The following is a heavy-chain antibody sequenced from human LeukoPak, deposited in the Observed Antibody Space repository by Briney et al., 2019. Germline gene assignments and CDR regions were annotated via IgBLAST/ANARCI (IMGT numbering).Heavy chain of an antibody. D-gene: IGHD6-19*01. J-gene: IGHJ5*02. Sequence: GGSRGLSCAASGFTFSSYGMHWVRQAPGKGLEWVAVIWYDGSNKYYADSVKGRFTISRDNSKNTLYLQMNSLRAEDTAVYYCARDGSSARIAVAGSRPVDPWGQGTLVTVSS. CDR3: ARDGSSARIAVAGSRPVDP. CDR1: GFTFSSYG. V-gene: IGHV3-33*01. CDR2: IWYDGSNK.